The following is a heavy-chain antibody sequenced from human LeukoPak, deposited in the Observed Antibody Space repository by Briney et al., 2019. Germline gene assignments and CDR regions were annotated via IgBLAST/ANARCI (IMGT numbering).Heavy chain of an antibody. D-gene: IGHD3-10*01. V-gene: IGHV4-39*07. Sequence: SETLSLTCTVSGGSISSYHWGWIRQPPGKGLEWIGSIYYSGSTYYNPSLKSRVTISVDTSKNQFSLKLSSVTAADTAVYYCARIGGYFIGPFDPWGQGTLVTVSP. CDR1: GGSISSYH. J-gene: IGHJ5*02. CDR3: ARIGGYFIGPFDP. CDR2: IYYSGST.